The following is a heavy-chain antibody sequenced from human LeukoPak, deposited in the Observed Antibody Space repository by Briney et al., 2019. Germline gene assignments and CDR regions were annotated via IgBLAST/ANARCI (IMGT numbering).Heavy chain of an antibody. CDR3: AKDLRDSSGYYDPLDAFDI. J-gene: IGHJ3*02. Sequence: PGGSLRLSCAASGITFSSYAMHWVRQAPGKGLEWVAVISYDGSNKYYADSVKGRFTISRDNSKNTLYLQMNSLRAEDTAVYYCAKDLRDSSGYYDPLDAFDIWGQGTMVTVSS. D-gene: IGHD3-22*01. V-gene: IGHV3-30*04. CDR1: GITFSSYA. CDR2: ISYDGSNK.